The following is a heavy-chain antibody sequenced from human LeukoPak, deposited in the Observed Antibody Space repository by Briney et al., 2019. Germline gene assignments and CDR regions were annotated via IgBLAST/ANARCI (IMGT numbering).Heavy chain of an antibody. Sequence: GGSLRLSCAASGFTFSNYGMSWVRQAPGKGLEWVSSISGSGGSTYYADSEKGRFTISRDNSKNTLYLQMNSLRAEDTAVYYCAKDATPDITIFGVAQFDYWGQGTLVTVSS. J-gene: IGHJ4*02. CDR3: AKDATPDITIFGVAQFDY. D-gene: IGHD3-3*01. CDR2: ISGSGGST. CDR1: GFTFSNYG. V-gene: IGHV3-23*01.